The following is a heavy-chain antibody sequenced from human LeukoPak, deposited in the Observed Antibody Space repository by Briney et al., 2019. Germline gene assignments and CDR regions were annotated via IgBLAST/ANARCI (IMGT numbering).Heavy chain of an antibody. Sequence: GASVKVSCKASGYTFTGYYMHWVRQAPGQGLEWMGWINPNSGGTNYAQKFQGRVTTTRDTSISTAYMELSRLRSDDTAVYYCAREYCSSTSCYLVSWFDPWGQGTLVTVSS. J-gene: IGHJ5*02. D-gene: IGHD2-2*01. CDR1: GYTFTGYY. V-gene: IGHV1-2*02. CDR2: INPNSGGT. CDR3: AREYCSSTSCYLVSWFDP.